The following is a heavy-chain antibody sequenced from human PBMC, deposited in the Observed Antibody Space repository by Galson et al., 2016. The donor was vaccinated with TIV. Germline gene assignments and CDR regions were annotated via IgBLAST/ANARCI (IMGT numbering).Heavy chain of an antibody. V-gene: IGHV1-69*02. D-gene: IGHD6-6*01. Sequence: ASGGKFSSYTIFWVRQAPGQGLEWMGRITPIIGMTNYAQKFQGRVTITADTSTNTAYMELGSLRSEDTAIYYCARAGVGAARDGGDYWGQGTLVTVSS. CDR1: GGKFSSYT. CDR2: ITPIIGMT. CDR3: ARAGVGAARDGGDY. J-gene: IGHJ4*02.